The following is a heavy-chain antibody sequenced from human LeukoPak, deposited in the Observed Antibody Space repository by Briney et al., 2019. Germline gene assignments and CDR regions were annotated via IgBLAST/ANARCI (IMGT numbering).Heavy chain of an antibody. CDR1: GFTFSSYA. V-gene: IGHV3-30-3*01. D-gene: IGHD6-19*01. CDR3: ARDRAGYGMDV. J-gene: IGHJ6*02. Sequence: GGSLRLSCAASGFTFSSYAMSWVRQAPGKGLEWVAVISYDGSNKYYADSVKGRFTISRDNSKNTLYLQMNSLRAEDTAVYYCARDRAGYGMDVWGQGTTVTVSS. CDR2: ISYDGSNK.